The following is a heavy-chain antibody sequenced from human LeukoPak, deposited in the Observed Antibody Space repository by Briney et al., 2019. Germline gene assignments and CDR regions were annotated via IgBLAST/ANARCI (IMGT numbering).Heavy chain of an antibody. CDR2: INPNSGGT. CDR3: ARDAGGSYSDPSFDY. Sequence: GASVKVSCKASGYTFTGYYMHWVRQAPGQVLEWMGWINPNSGGTNYAQKFQGRVTMTRDTSISTAYMELSRLRSDDTAVYYCARDAGGSYSDPSFDYWGQGTLVTVSS. V-gene: IGHV1-2*02. J-gene: IGHJ4*02. D-gene: IGHD3-16*01. CDR1: GYTFTGYY.